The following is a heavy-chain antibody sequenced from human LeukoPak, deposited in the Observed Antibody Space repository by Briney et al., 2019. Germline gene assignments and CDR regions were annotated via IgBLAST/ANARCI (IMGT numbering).Heavy chain of an antibody. CDR3: ARSAGIAVAGTRADY. D-gene: IGHD6-19*01. Sequence: SETLSLTCAVSGGSLSSYYWSWIRQPPGKGLEWIGSIYHSGSTYYNPSLKSRVTISVDTSKNQFSLKLSSVTAADTAVYYCARSAGIAVAGTRADYWGQGTLVTVSS. CDR1: GGSLSSYY. V-gene: IGHV4-59*08. J-gene: IGHJ4*02. CDR2: IYHSGST.